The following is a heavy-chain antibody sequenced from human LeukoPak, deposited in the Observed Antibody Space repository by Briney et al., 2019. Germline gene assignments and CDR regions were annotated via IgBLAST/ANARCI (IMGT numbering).Heavy chain of an antibody. V-gene: IGHV4-38-2*02. D-gene: IGHD3-10*01. Sequence: PSETLSLTCTVSGYSISSGYYWGWIRQPPGKGLEWIGIIYHSWSTYYNPSLESRVTISIDTSKNQFSLKLSSVTAADTAVYYCARDRDSITLVRGVIDYWGQGTLVTVSS. CDR2: IYHSWST. CDR1: GYSISSGYY. CDR3: ARDRDSITLVRGVIDY. J-gene: IGHJ4*02.